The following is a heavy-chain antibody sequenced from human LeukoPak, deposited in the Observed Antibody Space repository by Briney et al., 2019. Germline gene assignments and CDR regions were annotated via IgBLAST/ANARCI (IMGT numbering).Heavy chain of an antibody. Sequence: GGSLRLSCAASGFTFSSYSMTWVRQAPGKGLEWVSSISSSSSYIYYADSVKGRFTISRDNAKNSLYLQMNSLRAEDTAVYYCARADCSSTSCFEYYFDYWGQGTLVTVSS. CDR3: ARADCSSTSCFEYYFDY. V-gene: IGHV3-21*01. D-gene: IGHD2-2*01. J-gene: IGHJ4*02. CDR2: ISSSSSYI. CDR1: GFTFSSYS.